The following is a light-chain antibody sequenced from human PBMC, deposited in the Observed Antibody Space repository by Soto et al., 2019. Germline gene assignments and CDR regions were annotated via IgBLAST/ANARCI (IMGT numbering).Light chain of an antibody. CDR1: QGISTY. J-gene: IGKJ4*01. Sequence: DIQLTQSPSFLSASAGDRVTITCRASQGISTYLAWYQQNPGKAPKLLIYSASTLQSGVPSRFSGSGSWIELILTINSLQPEDFATYYCQQLNGYQLTFGGGTKVEIK. CDR3: QQLNGYQLT. V-gene: IGKV1-9*01. CDR2: SAS.